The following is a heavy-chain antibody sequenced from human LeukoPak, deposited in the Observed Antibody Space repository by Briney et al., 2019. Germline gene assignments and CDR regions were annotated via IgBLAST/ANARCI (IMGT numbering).Heavy chain of an antibody. CDR3: ARDPTTVTKGLDI. CDR2: ISYIGST. CDR1: GDSMNSHY. D-gene: IGHD4-17*01. J-gene: IGHJ3*02. Sequence: SETLSLTCTVSGDSMNSHYWSWIRQPPGKGLEWIEYISYIGSTNYNPSLKSRVTISVDTSKNQFSLKLSSVTAADTAVYYCARDPTTVTKGLDIWGKGTMVTVSS. V-gene: IGHV4-59*11.